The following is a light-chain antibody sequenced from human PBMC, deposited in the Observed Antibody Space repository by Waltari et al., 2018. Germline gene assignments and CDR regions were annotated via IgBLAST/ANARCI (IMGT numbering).Light chain of an antibody. CDR3: QQRSNWPPGGT. Sequence: EIVLTQSPATLSLSPGERATLSCRASQSVSSYLAWYQQKPGQAPRLLIYDASNQATGIPARFSGSGSGTDFTLTISSLEPEDFAVYYCQQRSNWPPGGTFGPGTKVDIK. CDR1: QSVSSY. CDR2: DAS. V-gene: IGKV3-11*01. J-gene: IGKJ3*01.